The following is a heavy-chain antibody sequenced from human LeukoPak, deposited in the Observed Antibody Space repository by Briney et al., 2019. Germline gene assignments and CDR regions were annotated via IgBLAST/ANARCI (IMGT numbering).Heavy chain of an antibody. D-gene: IGHD5-18*01. CDR2: IYYSGST. V-gene: IGHV4-31*03. CDR3: ARTAAPGAFDI. Sequence: SETLSLTCTVSGGSISSGGYYWSWIRQHPGKGLEWIGYIYYSGSTNYNPSLKSRVTISVDTSKNQFSLKLSSVTAADTAVYYCARTAAPGAFDIWGQGTMVTVSS. CDR1: GGSISSGGYY. J-gene: IGHJ3*02.